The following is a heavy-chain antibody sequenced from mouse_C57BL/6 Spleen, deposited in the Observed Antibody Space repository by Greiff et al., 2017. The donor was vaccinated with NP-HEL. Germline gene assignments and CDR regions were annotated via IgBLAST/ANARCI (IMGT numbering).Heavy chain of an antibody. CDR1: GFNIKNTY. Sequence: VQLQQSVAELVRPGASVKLSCTASGFNIKNTYMHWVKQRPEQGLEWIGRIDPANGNTKYDPKFQGKATITADTSSNTAYLQLSSLTSEDTAISYCARRFYYYGSRPLYYAMDYWGQGTSVTVSS. J-gene: IGHJ4*01. CDR3: ARRFYYYGSRPLYYAMDY. V-gene: IGHV14-3*01. D-gene: IGHD1-1*01. CDR2: IDPANGNT.